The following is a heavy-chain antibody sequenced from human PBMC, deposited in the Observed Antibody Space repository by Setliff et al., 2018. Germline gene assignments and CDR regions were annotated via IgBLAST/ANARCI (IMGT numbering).Heavy chain of an antibody. V-gene: IGHV4-39*07. CDR2: IYHSGSS. D-gene: IGHD2-2*01. Sequence: KASETLSLTCTVSGGSISSMSYYWGWIRQPPGKGLEWIGSIYHSGSSYYNSSLRSRVTISVDTSKNQFSLILRSVTAADTAVYYCARGRMRGGCSGPSCTYDPFDIWGQGTPVTVSS. J-gene: IGHJ3*02. CDR3: ARGRMRGGCSGPSCTYDPFDI. CDR1: GGSISSMSYY.